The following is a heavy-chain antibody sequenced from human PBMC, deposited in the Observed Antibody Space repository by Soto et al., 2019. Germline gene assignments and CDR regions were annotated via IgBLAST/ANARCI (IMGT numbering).Heavy chain of an antibody. CDR2: ISYDGSNK. CDR1: GFTFSSYG. Sequence: QVQLVESEGGVVQPGRSLRLSCAASGFTFSSYGMHWVRQAPGKGLEWVAVISYDGSNKYYADSVKGRFTISRDNSKNTLYLQMNSLRAEDTAVYYCAAAEDIVVVVAAQDYWGQGTLVTDSS. J-gene: IGHJ4*02. CDR3: AAAEDIVVVVAAQDY. D-gene: IGHD2-15*01. V-gene: IGHV3-30*03.